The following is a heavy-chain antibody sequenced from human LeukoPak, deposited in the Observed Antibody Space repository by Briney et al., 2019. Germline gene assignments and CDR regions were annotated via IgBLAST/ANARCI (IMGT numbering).Heavy chain of an antibody. V-gene: IGHV4-4*02. J-gene: IGHJ6*02. CDR1: GGSISSSNW. CDR3: ARDDTIVVVPAASYGMDV. Sequence: NPSETLSLTCAVSGGSISSSNWWSWVRQPPGKGLEWIGEIYHSGSTNYNPSLKSRVTISVDKSKNQFSLKLSSVTAADTAVYYCARDDTIVVVPAASYGMDVWGQGTTVTVSS. CDR2: IYHSGST. D-gene: IGHD2-2*01.